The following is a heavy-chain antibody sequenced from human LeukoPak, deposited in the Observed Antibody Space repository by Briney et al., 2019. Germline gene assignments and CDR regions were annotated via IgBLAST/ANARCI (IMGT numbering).Heavy chain of an antibody. CDR3: ARVSAITGATDALDY. Sequence: GGSLRLPCAASGVTFSDHFMDWVRQAPGGGLEGVGRVRRKRNSYTTEYAASVNARFTISRDDSKNSLFLQMNSLEAEDTGVYYCARVSAITGATDALDYWGQGAMVTVSS. CDR2: VRRKRNSYTT. D-gene: IGHD1-20*01. V-gene: IGHV3-72*01. J-gene: IGHJ3*01. CDR1: GVTFSDHF.